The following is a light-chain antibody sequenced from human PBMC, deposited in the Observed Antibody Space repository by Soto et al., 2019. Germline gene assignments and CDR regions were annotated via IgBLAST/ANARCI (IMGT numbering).Light chain of an antibody. CDR3: LQDYGDSWT. V-gene: IGKV1-39*01. CDR2: AAS. CDR1: QSISSY. Sequence: GDRVTITCRTSQSISSYLNWYQQKPGKAPKLLIYAASTLQSGVPLRFSGSGSGTSFTLTISSLQPEDFASYYCLQDYGDSWTFGQGTKVDIK. J-gene: IGKJ1*01.